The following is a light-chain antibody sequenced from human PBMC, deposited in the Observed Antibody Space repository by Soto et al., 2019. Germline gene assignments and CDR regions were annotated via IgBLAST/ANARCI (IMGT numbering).Light chain of an antibody. CDR1: QSISSW. CDR3: QQDNSYSWT. CDR2: DAS. J-gene: IGKJ1*01. Sequence: DIQMTQSPSTLSASVGDRVTITCRASQSISSWLAWYQQKPGKAPKLLIYDASSLESGVPTRFSGSGSGTEFPLTISSLKPDDFATYYCQQDNSYSWTFGQGTKVEIK. V-gene: IGKV1-5*01.